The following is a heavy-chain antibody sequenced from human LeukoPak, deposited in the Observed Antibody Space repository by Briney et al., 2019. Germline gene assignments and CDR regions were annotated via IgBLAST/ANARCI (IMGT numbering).Heavy chain of an antibody. V-gene: IGHV4-39*01. CDR3: ARHSNWFDG. CDR1: GGSMRSTTHY. Sequence: SETLSLTCSVSGGSMRSTTHYWGWVRQSPGKGLEWIGSIYYGGSTYYNPSLKSRVTLSVDTSKNQFSLKLSSVTAADTAVLYCARHSNWFDGWDEGTLVTV. J-gene: IGHJ5*02. CDR2: IYYGGST.